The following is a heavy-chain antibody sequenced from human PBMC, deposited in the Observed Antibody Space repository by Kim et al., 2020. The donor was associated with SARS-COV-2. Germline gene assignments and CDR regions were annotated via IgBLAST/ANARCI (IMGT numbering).Heavy chain of an antibody. CDR1: GDSVSSNSAA. D-gene: IGHD6-19*01. CDR2: TYYRSKWYN. CDR3: ARVPSNSSGWYESSLAWFDP. J-gene: IGHJ5*02. V-gene: IGHV6-1*01. Sequence: SQTLSLTCAISGDSVSSNSAAWNWIRQSPSRGLEWLGRTYYRSKWYNDYAVSVKSRITINPDTSKNQFSLQLNSVTPEDTAVYYCARVPSNSSGWYESSLAWFDPWGQGTLVTVSS.